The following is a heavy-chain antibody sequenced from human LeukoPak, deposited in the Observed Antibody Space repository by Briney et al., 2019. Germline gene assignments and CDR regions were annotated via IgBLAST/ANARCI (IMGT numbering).Heavy chain of an antibody. CDR1: GVSFSSYS. Sequence: AGTLTLSCAASGVSFSSYSLTWVRQAPGKGLEWVSSMYSGSSYIYYADSVRGRFTISRDNAKNSLYLLMNSLRVEDTAVYYCARDRPTGASRLFVVQWGQGTLVTVSS. D-gene: IGHD3-3*01. CDR2: MYSGSSYI. V-gene: IGHV3-21*01. CDR3: ARDRPTGASRLFVVQ. J-gene: IGHJ4*02.